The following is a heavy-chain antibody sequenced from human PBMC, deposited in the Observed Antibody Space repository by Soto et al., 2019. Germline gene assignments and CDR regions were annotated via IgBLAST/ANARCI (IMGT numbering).Heavy chain of an antibody. V-gene: IGHV4-30-4*01. Sequence: QVQLQESGPGLVKPSQTLSLTCTVSGGSISSDDYYWSWISQPPGKGLAWIGSIYYSGSTYYNPCFKSRVTISVGMSKNQFSLNLKTLTASDTAGYYCASRHSIPDFDLWGQATLVTVSS. CDR2: IYYSGST. J-gene: IGHJ4*02. CDR3: ASRHSIPDFDL. D-gene: IGHD3-3*02. CDR1: GGSISSDDYY.